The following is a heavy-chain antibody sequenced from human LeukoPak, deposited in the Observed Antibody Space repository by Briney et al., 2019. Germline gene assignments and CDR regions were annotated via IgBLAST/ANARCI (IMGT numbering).Heavy chain of an antibody. Sequence: ASVKVSCTASGYTFTSYDINWVRQATGQGLEWMGWMNPNSGNTGYAQKFQGRVTMTRNTSISTAYMELNSLRSEDTAVYYCARGHGSSSASDAFDIWGQGTMVTVSS. CDR2: MNPNSGNT. CDR3: ARGHGSSSASDAFDI. V-gene: IGHV1-8*01. J-gene: IGHJ3*02. CDR1: GYTFTSYD. D-gene: IGHD6-13*01.